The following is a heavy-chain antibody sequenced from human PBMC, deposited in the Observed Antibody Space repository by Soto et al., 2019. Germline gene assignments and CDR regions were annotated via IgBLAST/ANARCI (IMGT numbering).Heavy chain of an antibody. Sequence: PSETLSLTCTVSGGSFSPNYWSWIRQSPGKGLEWVGYIYYGGTTSYNPSLKSRVTISLETSKSQFSLRLTSVTAADTAVYYCARDGARLVYHHDVSGYYGTPFWGQGIPVTVSS. CDR1: GGSFSPNY. J-gene: IGHJ4*02. CDR3: ARDGARLVYHHDVSGYYGTPF. CDR2: IYYGGTT. V-gene: IGHV4-59*12. D-gene: IGHD3-22*01.